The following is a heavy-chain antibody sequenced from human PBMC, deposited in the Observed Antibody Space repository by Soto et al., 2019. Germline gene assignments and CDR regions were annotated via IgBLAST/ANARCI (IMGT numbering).Heavy chain of an antibody. CDR1: GYTFISHG. CDR3: PRVSSSIVVGPDYGMDV. Sequence: QVQLVQSGVEGKKPGASVKVSCKASGYTFISHGISWVSQAPGQGIEGMGWTSGKNGNTNHAQKLQGRVTLTTDTSTSTAYTELRSLRSDATAVYYCPRVSSSIVVGPDYGMDVWGQGTTVTVSS. D-gene: IGHD2-15*01. V-gene: IGHV1-18*04. J-gene: IGHJ6*02. CDR2: TSGKNGNT.